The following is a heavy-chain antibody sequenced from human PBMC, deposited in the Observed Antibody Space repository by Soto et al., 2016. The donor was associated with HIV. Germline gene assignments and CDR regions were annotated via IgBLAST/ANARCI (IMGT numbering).Heavy chain of an antibody. D-gene: IGHD5-18*01. Sequence: QVQLLQSGAEVRKPRASVKVSCKTSGYTFTEYYIHWVRQAPGQGLEWMGWINPNNGDTNYAQQFQTRVTMTRDTSINTAYMELSRVRSDDTAVYYCHTAMPSGYFDYWGQGTLVTVSS. CDR1: GYTFTEYY. V-gene: IGHV1-2*02. CDR2: INPNNGDT. CDR3: HTAMPSGYFDY. J-gene: IGHJ4*02.